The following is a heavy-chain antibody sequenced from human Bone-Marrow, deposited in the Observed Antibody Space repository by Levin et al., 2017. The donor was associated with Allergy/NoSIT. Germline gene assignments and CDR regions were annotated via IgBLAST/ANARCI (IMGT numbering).Heavy chain of an antibody. CDR1: GFNFMDFA. D-gene: IGHD3-16*01. Sequence: AGGSLRLSCKASGFNFMDFAMHWVRHSPAKGLEWVAFVSYDGTVKEYADSVKGRFTISRDDSKTTVYLEMSRLRPDDTALYYCAKDPNVMAGSHYFDYWGQGTQVTVSS. CDR2: VSYDGTVK. CDR3: AKDPNVMAGSHYFDY. J-gene: IGHJ4*02. V-gene: IGHV3-30*02.